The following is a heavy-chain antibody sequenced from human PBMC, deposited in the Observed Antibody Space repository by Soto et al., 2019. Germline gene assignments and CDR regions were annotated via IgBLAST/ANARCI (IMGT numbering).Heavy chain of an antibody. CDR2: ISSSSSYI. CDR1: GFTFSSYS. D-gene: IGHD4-4*01. Sequence: EVQLVESGGGLVKPGGSLRLSCAASGFTFSSYSMNWVRQAPGKGLEWVSSISSSSSYIYYADSVKGRFPISRDNAKNSLYLQMNSLRAEDTAVYYCARRDSNYEFQHWGQGTLVTVSS. V-gene: IGHV3-21*01. J-gene: IGHJ1*01. CDR3: ARRDSNYEFQH.